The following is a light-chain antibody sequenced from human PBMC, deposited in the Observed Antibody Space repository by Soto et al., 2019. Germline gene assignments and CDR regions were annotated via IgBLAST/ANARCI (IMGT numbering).Light chain of an antibody. Sequence: DIQMTQSPSSLSASAGDRVTITCRASQSIVSYLNWYQQKPGKAPNLPIYAASSLQSRAPSRFSGSGSGTDFTLTISSLQPEDFATYYCQQSYDTVWTFGQGTKVEIK. CDR3: QQSYDTVWT. J-gene: IGKJ1*01. CDR1: QSIVSY. CDR2: AAS. V-gene: IGKV1-39*01.